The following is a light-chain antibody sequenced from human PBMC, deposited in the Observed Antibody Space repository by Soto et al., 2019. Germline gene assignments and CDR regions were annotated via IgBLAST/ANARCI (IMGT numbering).Light chain of an antibody. J-gene: IGKJ1*01. Sequence: DIVMTQSPLSLPVTPGEPASISCRSSQSLLHSNGYNYLDWYLQKPGQSPQLLIYLGSNRASGVPDRFSGSGSGTEFTLKISRVEAEDVAVYYCMQALQTPWTFGQGTKVEIK. CDR2: LGS. CDR1: QSLLHSNGYNY. CDR3: MQALQTPWT. V-gene: IGKV2-28*01.